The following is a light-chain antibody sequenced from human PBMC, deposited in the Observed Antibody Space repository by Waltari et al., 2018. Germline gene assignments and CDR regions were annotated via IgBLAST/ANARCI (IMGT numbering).Light chain of an antibody. CDR2: GAS. V-gene: IGKV3-20*01. CDR3: QQYSASPWT. J-gene: IGKJ1*01. Sequence: EITCTQSPDTLSLSAGDRAIPSCSASQTITRASFAWYQQRPGHSPRLLIYGASSRATGIPDRFTGSGFGTDFTLTIDRLEPEDFAVYHCQQYSASPWTFGQGTKV. CDR1: QTITRAS.